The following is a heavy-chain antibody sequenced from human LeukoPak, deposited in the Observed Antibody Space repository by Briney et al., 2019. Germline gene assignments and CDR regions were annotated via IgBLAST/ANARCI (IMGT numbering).Heavy chain of an antibody. Sequence: GGSLRLSCAASGFTFSSYSMNWVRQAPGKGLEWVSSISSSSSYIYYADSVKGRFTISRDNAKNSLNLQMNSLRAEDTAVYYCARGEPNNYGMDVWGQGTTVTVSS. CDR2: ISSSSSYI. D-gene: IGHD1-26*01. CDR3: ARGEPNNYGMDV. J-gene: IGHJ6*02. CDR1: GFTFSSYS. V-gene: IGHV3-21*01.